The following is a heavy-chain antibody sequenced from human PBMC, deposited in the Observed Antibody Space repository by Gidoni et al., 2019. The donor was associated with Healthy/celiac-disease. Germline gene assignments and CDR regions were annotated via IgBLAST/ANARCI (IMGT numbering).Heavy chain of an antibody. CDR2: IWYDGSTN. D-gene: IGHD6-13*01. J-gene: IGHJ4*02. CDR3: ARDPVYRSSWFFDY. CDR1: GFTLGSYG. Sequence: QVQLVESGGGVVQPGRDLSMTCAAAGFTLGSYGMHWVRQAPGKGLEWVAVIWYDGSTNYYADSVKGRFTISRDNSKNTLYLQMNSLRAEDTAVYYCARDPVYRSSWFFDYWGQGTLVTVSS. V-gene: IGHV3-33*01.